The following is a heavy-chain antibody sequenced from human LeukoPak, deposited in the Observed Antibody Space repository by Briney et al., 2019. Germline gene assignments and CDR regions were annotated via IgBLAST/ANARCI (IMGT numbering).Heavy chain of an antibody. J-gene: IGHJ5*02. CDR2: IYYSGST. Sequence: SETLSLTCTVSGGSISSSSYYWGWIRQPPGKGLEWIGSIYYSGSTYYNPSLKSRVTISVDTSKNQFSLKLGSVTAADTAVYYCARNRPHNWFDPWGQGTLVTVSS. V-gene: IGHV4-39*07. CDR3: ARNRPHNWFDP. CDR1: GGSISSSSYY.